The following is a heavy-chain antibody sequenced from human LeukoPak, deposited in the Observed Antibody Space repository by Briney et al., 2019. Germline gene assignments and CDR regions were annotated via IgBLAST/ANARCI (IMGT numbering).Heavy chain of an antibody. Sequence: SGGSLRLSCAASGFTFSSYAMSWVRQAPGKGLEWVSAISGSGGSTYYADSVKGRFTISRDNSKNTLYLQMNSLRAEDTAVYYCARHPYSSSWSPTYYFDYWGQGTLVTVSS. D-gene: IGHD6-13*01. CDR2: ISGSGGST. J-gene: IGHJ4*02. V-gene: IGHV3-23*01. CDR1: GFTFSSYA. CDR3: ARHPYSSSWSPTYYFDY.